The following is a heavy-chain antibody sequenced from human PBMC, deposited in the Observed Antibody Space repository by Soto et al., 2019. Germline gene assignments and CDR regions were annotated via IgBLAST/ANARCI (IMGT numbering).Heavy chain of an antibody. CDR1: GITVIINY. V-gene: IGHV3-53*01. D-gene: IGHD3-22*01. Sequence: EVQLVESGEGLIQLGGSLRLSFPVSGITVIINYMSWFRQAAGRGREWVSVIYAGTITYYADSVKGRFTIYRDNSKNTLNLEMNSLRVEDTAVYYCARIPYDNSGTIFDYWGQGTLVTVSS. CDR3: ARIPYDNSGTIFDY. J-gene: IGHJ4*02. CDR2: IYAGTIT.